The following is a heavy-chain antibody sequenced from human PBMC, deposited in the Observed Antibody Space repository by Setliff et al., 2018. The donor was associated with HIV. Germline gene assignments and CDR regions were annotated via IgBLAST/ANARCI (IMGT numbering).Heavy chain of an antibody. CDR2: INPNGGSA. D-gene: IGHD6-13*01. CDR3: ARDRKKHQLVRALYEYYAMDV. V-gene: IGHV1-46*01. CDR1: GYTFTSYY. Sequence: ASVKVSCKASGYTFTSYYINWVRQAPGQGLEWMGIINPNGGSATYAKKFHGRVTMTRDTSTSSVYMEVRSVRPEDTAVYYCARDRKKHQLVRALYEYYAMDVLGQGTTVTVSS. J-gene: IGHJ6*02.